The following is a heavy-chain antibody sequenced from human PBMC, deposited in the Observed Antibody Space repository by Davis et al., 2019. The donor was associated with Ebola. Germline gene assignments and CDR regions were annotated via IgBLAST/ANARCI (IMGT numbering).Heavy chain of an antibody. CDR3: ASPYSGSYGAFDL. CDR1: GIIFSSYS. Sequence: GGSLRLSCAASGIIFSSYSIDWVRQAPGKGLEWVSYISSTSRTKYYADSVKGRFTISRDNAKNSLYLHMNSLRDEDTAVYYCASPYSGSYGAFDLWGQGTMVTVSS. J-gene: IGHJ3*01. D-gene: IGHD1-26*01. V-gene: IGHV3-48*02. CDR2: ISSTSRTK.